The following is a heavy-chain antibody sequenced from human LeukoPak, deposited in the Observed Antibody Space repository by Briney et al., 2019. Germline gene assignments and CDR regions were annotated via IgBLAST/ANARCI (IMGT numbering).Heavy chain of an antibody. J-gene: IGHJ4*02. CDR3: ARDLDAAQFDY. V-gene: IGHV1-69*04. CDR1: GGTFSSYA. CDR2: IIPILGIA. D-gene: IGHD5-24*01. Sequence: SVKVSCKASGGTFSSYATSWVRQAPGQGLEWMGRIIPILGIANYAQKFQGRVTITADKSTSTAYMELSSLRSEDTAVYYCARDLDAAQFDYWGQGTLVTVSS.